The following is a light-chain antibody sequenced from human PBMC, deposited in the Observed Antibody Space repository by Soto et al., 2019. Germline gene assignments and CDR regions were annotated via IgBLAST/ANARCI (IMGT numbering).Light chain of an antibody. CDR1: SSDVGRYSL. Sequence: QSVLTQPASVSGSPGQSITISYTGTSSDVGRYSLVSWYQQHPGKAPKLMISEDHKRPSGVSNRFSGSKSGNTASLTISELQTEDEADYYCCSYAGSNTWVFGTGTKVTVL. J-gene: IGLJ1*01. CDR2: EDH. CDR3: CSYAGSNTWV. V-gene: IGLV2-23*01.